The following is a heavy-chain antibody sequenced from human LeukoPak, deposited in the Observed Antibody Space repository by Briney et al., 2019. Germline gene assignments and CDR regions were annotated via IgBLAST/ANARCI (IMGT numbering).Heavy chain of an antibody. CDR2: IIPIFGTA. Sequence: SVKVSCKASGGTFSSYAISWVLQAPGQGLEWMGRIIPIFGTANYAQKFQGRVTITTDESTSTAYMELSSLRSEDTAVYYCARVSTGDINWFDSWGQGTLVTVSS. D-gene: IGHD7-27*01. V-gene: IGHV1-69*05. J-gene: IGHJ5*01. CDR1: GGTFSSYA. CDR3: ARVSTGDINWFDS.